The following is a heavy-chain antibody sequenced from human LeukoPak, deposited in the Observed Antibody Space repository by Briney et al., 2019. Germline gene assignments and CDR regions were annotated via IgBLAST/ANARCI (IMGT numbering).Heavy chain of an antibody. CDR3: ARGSSRSTDPDYYMDV. J-gene: IGHJ6*03. CDR2: INPNSGGT. Sequence: ASVKVSCKASGYTFTGYYIHWVRQAPGQGLEWMGWINPNSGGTNYAQRFQGRVTMTRDTSISTAYIELSRLTSDDTAVYYCARGSSRSTDPDYYMDVWGKGTTATVSS. V-gene: IGHV1-2*02. CDR1: GYTFTGYY.